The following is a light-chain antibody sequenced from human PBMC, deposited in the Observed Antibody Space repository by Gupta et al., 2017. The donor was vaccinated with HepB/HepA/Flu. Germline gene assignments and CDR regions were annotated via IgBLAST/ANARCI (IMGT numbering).Light chain of an antibody. CDR1: QSLLQSNGYNS. V-gene: IGKV2-28*01. CDR2: LGS. CDR3: MQTLQTPS. Sequence: DIVMTQSPLSLPVTPGEPASISCRSSQSLLQSNGYNSLDWYLQKPGQSPQLLIYLGSNRASGVPDRFGGSGSGTDFTLKISRVEAEDVGVYYCMQTLQTPSFGGGTKMEIK. J-gene: IGKJ4*01.